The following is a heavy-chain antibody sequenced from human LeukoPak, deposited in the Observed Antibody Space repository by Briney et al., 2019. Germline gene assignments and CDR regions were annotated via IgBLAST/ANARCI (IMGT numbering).Heavy chain of an antibody. V-gene: IGHV3-11*01. Sequence: GGSLRLSCTASSFTLGDWYMSWIRQAPGKGQEWVSYISNSGFATYYADSVKGRFTVSRDNAKNSLFLQMDSLRAEDTAVYFCARDFRNLGIDVWGKGTTVTVSS. J-gene: IGHJ6*03. D-gene: IGHD3-16*01. CDR1: SFTLGDWY. CDR3: ARDFRNLGIDV. CDR2: ISNSGFAT.